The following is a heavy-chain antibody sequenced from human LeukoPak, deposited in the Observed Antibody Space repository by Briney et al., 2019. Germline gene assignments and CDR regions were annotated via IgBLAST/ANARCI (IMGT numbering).Heavy chain of an antibody. J-gene: IGHJ6*03. V-gene: IGHV4-59*01. CDR2: IYYSGST. D-gene: IGHD3-3*01. CDR1: GDSISSYY. Sequence: SETLSLTCTVSGDSISSYYWSWIRQPAGKGLEWIGYIYYSGSTNYNPSLKSRVTISVDTSKNQFSLKLSSVTAADTAVYYCARERRDFWSGYPTRNYYYYMDVWGKGTTVTVSS. CDR3: ARERRDFWSGYPTRNYYYYMDV.